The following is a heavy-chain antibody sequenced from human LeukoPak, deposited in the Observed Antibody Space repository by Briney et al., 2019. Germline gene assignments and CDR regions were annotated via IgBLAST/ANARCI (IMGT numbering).Heavy chain of an antibody. V-gene: IGHV4-31*03. CDR3: ARFTSRILTGYFYYFDY. D-gene: IGHD3-9*01. CDR2: IYYSGST. CDR1: GGSISSGGYY. Sequence: SETLSLTCIVSGGSISSGGYYWSWIRQHPGKGLEWIGYIYYSGSTYYNPSLKSRVTISVDTSKNQFSLKLSSVTAADTAVYYCARFTSRILTGYFYYFDYWGQGTLVTVSS. J-gene: IGHJ4*02.